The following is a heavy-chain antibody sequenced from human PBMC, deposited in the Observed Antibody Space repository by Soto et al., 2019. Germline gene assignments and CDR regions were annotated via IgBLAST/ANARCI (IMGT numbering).Heavy chain of an antibody. D-gene: IGHD3-10*01. V-gene: IGHV3-30-3*01. CDR1: GFTFSSYA. CDR3: ARSPSLFIDY. J-gene: IGHJ4*02. CDR2: ISYDGSNK. Sequence: GGSLRLSCAASGFTFSSYAMHWVRQAPGKGLEWVAVISYDGSNKYYADSVKGRFTISRDNSKNTLYLQMNSLRAEDTAVYYCARSPSLFIDYWGQGTLVTAPQ.